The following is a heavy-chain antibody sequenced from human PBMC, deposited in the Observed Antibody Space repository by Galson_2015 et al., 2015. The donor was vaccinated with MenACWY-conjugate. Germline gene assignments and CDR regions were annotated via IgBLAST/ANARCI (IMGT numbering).Heavy chain of an antibody. Sequence: SLRLSCAASGFTFSSYAMSWVRQAPGKGLEWVSAISGSGGSTYYADSVKGRFTISRDNFKNTLYLQMNSLRAEDTAVYYCAKVAGYLQSPPGDAFDIWGQGTMVTVSS. J-gene: IGHJ3*02. D-gene: IGHD5-12*01. V-gene: IGHV3-23*01. CDR3: AKVAGYLQSPPGDAFDI. CDR1: GFTFSSYA. CDR2: ISGSGGST.